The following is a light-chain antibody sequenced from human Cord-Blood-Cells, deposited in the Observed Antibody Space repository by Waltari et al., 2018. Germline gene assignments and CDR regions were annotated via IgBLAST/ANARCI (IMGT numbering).Light chain of an antibody. Sequence: QSALTQPASVSGSPGQSITISCTGTSSDVGGYNYVSWYQQHPGKAPKLMIYDVSNRPAGVSNLFSGSNAGNTASLTISGLQAEDEADDYCSSYTSSSTLVFGGGTKLTGL. CDR3: SSYTSSSTLV. CDR1: SSDVGGYNY. J-gene: IGLJ2*01. V-gene: IGLV2-14*01. CDR2: DVS.